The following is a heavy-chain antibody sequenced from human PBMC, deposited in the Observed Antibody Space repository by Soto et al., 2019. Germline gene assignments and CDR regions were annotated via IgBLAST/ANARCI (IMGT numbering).Heavy chain of an antibody. CDR1: GGSISSGGYY. CDR3: ARGRSSTSSDWFDP. D-gene: IGHD2-2*01. Sequence: PSETLSLTCTVSGGSISSGGYYWSWIRQHPGKGLEWIGYIYYSGSTYYNPSLKSRVTISVDTSKNQFSLKLSSVTAADTAVYYCARGRSSTSSDWFDPWGQGTLVTVSS. CDR2: IYYSGST. V-gene: IGHV4-31*03. J-gene: IGHJ5*02.